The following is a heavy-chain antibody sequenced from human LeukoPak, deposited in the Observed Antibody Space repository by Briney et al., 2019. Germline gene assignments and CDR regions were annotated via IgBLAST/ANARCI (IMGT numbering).Heavy chain of an antibody. Sequence: GGSLRLSCAASGFTVSSNYMSWVRQAPGKGLEWVSVIYSGGSTYYADSVKGRFTISRDNSKNTLYLQMNSLRAEDTAVYYCARGITSNRISDVWGQGTTVTVSS. CDR2: IYSGGST. J-gene: IGHJ6*02. CDR3: ARGITSNRISDV. V-gene: IGHV3-66*01. D-gene: IGHD2/OR15-2a*01. CDR1: GFTVSSNY.